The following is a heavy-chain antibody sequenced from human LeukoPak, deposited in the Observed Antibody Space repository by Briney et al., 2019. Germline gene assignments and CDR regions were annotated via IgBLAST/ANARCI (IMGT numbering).Heavy chain of an antibody. CDR3: TRDLMDYDVSTGLHHYYMDV. J-gene: IGHJ6*02. V-gene: IGHV3-30*02. CDR2: IRYDGSNK. CDR1: GFTFSSYG. D-gene: IGHD3-9*01. Sequence: SGGSLRLSCAASGFTFSSYGMHWVRQAPGKGLEWVAFIRYDGSNKYYADSVKGRFTISRDNAKNSPYLQMNSLRAEDTAVYYCTRDLMDYDVSTGLHHYYMDVWGQGTTVTVSS.